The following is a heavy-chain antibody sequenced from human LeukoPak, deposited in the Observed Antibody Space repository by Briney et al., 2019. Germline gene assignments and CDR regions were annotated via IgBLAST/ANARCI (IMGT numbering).Heavy chain of an antibody. CDR3: VREGTYFFASGSFQGYYFDN. Sequence: GGSLRLSCAASGFTVSSNYMNWVRQAPGKGLEWVSVIYGGGNIYYADSVKGRFTVSRDNSNHTVYLEMDRLRVEDTAIYYCVREGTYFFASGSFQGYYFDNWGQGTLVTVSS. J-gene: IGHJ4*02. CDR1: GFTVSSNY. V-gene: IGHV3-53*05. CDR2: IYGGGNI. D-gene: IGHD3-10*01.